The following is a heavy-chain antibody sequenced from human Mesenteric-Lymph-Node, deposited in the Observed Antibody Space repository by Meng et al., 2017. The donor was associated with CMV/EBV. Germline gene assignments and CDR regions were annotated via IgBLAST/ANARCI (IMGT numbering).Heavy chain of an antibody. D-gene: IGHD6-13*01. CDR3: ARVVLDIAAAGLLE. CDR1: GGSISSNKYY. V-gene: IGHV4-39*01. CDR2: IYYSGST. Sequence: SETLSLTCTVSGGSISSNKYYWGWIRQPPGKGLEWIGNIYYSGSTYYNRSLKGRVTISVDTSKNQFSLKLTSVTAADTAVYYCARVVLDIAAAGLLEWGRGTLVTVSS. J-gene: IGHJ4*02.